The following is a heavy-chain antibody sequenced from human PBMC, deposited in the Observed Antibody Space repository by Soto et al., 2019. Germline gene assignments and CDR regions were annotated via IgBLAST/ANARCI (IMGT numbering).Heavy chain of an antibody. D-gene: IGHD3-22*01. J-gene: IGHJ4*02. CDR1: GGSISSRSYY. V-gene: IGHV4-39*01. CDR3: ARQIYDSSGYYYAY. CDR2: IYSLGNT. Sequence: QMQLQESGPGLVNPSETLSLTCTVSGGSISSRSYYWGWIREPPGQGLEWLRTIYSLGNTYYNPSLKSRVTFSVDTSKSQLFLKLSSVTAPDTAVYYCARQIYDSSGYYYAYWGQGTLVTVSS.